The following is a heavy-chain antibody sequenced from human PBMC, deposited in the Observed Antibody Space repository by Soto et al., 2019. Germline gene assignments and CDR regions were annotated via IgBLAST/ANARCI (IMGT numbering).Heavy chain of an antibody. CDR3: ARSIAATNWFDP. CDR2: IYYSGST. Sequence: QLLESGPGLVKPSETLSLTCTVSGGSISSSSYYWGWIRQPPGKGLEWIGSIYYSGSTYYNPSLKSRVTISVDTSKNQFSLKLSSVTAADTAVYYCARSIAATNWFDPWGQGTLVTVSS. V-gene: IGHV4-39*01. CDR1: GGSISSSSYY. D-gene: IGHD6-13*01. J-gene: IGHJ5*02.